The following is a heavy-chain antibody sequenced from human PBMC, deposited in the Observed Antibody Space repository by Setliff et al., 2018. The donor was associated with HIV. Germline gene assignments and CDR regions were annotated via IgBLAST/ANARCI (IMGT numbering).Heavy chain of an antibody. J-gene: IGHJ4*02. V-gene: IGHV1-2*02. CDR1: GYTFTVNH. CDR2: ISPDSGDT. CDR3: ARGGITVGGYTLVGDRLWDH. Sequence: ASVKVSCKTSGYTFTVNHLHGVRQAPGQGVEWVGKISPDSGDTFYAQKFQGRVTLTRDTSITTAYMEWSTLRDDDTAVYYCARGGITVGGYTLVGDRLWDHWGQGTPVTVSS. D-gene: IGHD3-16*01.